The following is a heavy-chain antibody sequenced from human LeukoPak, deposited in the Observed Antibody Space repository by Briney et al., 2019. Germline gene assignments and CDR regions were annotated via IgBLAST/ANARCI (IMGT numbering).Heavy chain of an antibody. CDR3: ARDLGAINLYYFDY. CDR2: IYHSGTT. CDR1: GYSISSGFY. J-gene: IGHJ4*02. V-gene: IGHV4-38-2*02. D-gene: IGHD1-26*01. Sequence: PSESLSLTCAVSGYSISSGFYWGWIRQPPGKGREWIGSIYHSGTTYYNPSLKSRVTISVDTSKNQFSLKLSSVTAADTAVYYCARDLGAINLYYFDYWGQGTLGTVSS.